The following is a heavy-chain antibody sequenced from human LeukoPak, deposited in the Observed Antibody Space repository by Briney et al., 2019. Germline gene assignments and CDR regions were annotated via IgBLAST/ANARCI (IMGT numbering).Heavy chain of an antibody. V-gene: IGHV3-7*01. CDR1: GFTFSSYW. Sequence: GGSLRLSCAASGFTFSSYWMTWVRQAPGKGLEWVANIKQDGSEAYYVDSVKGRFTVSRDNAKNSLYLQMNSLRAEDTAVYYCARDRGAATGTVSLDYWGQGTLVTVSS. J-gene: IGHJ4*02. CDR2: IKQDGSEA. D-gene: IGHD1-1*01. CDR3: ARDRGAATGTVSLDY.